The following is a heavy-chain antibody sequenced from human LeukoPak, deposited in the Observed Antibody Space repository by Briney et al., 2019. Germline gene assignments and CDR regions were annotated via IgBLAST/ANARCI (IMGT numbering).Heavy chain of an antibody. D-gene: IGHD3-10*01. J-gene: IGHJ4*02. V-gene: IGHV4-59*01. CDR1: GGSISSYY. CDR2: IYYSGTT. CDR3: ARYGSGSAIDY. Sequence: SETLSLTCTVSGGSISSYYWSWIRQPPGMGLEWIGYIYYSGTTNYNPSLKSRVTMSVDTSKNQFSLRLSSATAADTAVYYCARYGSGSAIDYWGQGTLVTVSS.